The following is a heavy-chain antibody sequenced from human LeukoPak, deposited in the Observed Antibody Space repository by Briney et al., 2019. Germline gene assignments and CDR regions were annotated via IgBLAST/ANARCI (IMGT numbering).Heavy chain of an antibody. CDR1: GFTFDDYA. V-gene: IGHV3-9*03. Sequence: GGSLRLSCAASGFTFDDYAMHWVRQAPGKGLEWVSGISWNSGSIGYADSVKGRFTISRDNAKNSLYLQMNSLRAEDMALYYCAKGTDRWYSGSYLLDYWGQGTLVTVSS. CDR2: ISWNSGSI. D-gene: IGHD1-26*01. CDR3: AKGTDRWYSGSYLLDY. J-gene: IGHJ4*02.